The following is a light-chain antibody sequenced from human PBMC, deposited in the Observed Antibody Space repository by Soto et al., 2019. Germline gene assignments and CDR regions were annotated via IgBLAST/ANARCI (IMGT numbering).Light chain of an antibody. Sequence: EIVMTQSPATLSVSPGERATLSCRASQSVSSKLAWYQQKPGQPPRLLMYDASTRATGIPARFSGSGSGTEFTLTISSLQPDDFATYYCQHYNSYSEAFGQGTKVDIK. CDR3: QHYNSYSEA. J-gene: IGKJ1*01. CDR1: QSVSSK. CDR2: DAS. V-gene: IGKV3-15*01.